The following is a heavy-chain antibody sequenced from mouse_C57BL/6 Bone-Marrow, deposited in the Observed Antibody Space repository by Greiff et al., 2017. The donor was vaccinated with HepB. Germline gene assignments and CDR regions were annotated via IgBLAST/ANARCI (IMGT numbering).Heavy chain of an antibody. V-gene: IGHV1-15*01. J-gene: IGHJ2*01. Sequence: VKLQESGAELVRPGASVTLSCKASGYTFTDYEMHWVKQTPVHGLEWIGAIDPETGGTAYNQKFKGKAILTADKSSSTAYMGLRSLTSEDSAVYYCTGDYDYEYYFDYWGQGTTLTVSS. D-gene: IGHD2-4*01. CDR3: TGDYDYEYYFDY. CDR1: GYTFTDYE. CDR2: IDPETGGT.